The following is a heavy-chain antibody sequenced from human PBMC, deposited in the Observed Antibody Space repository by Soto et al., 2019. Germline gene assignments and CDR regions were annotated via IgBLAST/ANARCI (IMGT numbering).Heavy chain of an antibody. V-gene: IGHV1-18*01. J-gene: IGHJ4*02. CDR1: GYTFTSYG. CDR3: ARDRGSYALDY. Sequence: VQRVQSGAEVKKPGASVKVSCKASGYTFTSYGISWVRQAPGQGLEWMGWISANNGNTNYAQKLQGRATMTTDTSTSTVYMELRSLRSDDTAVYYCARDRGSYALDYWGQGALVTVSS. CDR2: ISANNGNT. D-gene: IGHD1-26*01.